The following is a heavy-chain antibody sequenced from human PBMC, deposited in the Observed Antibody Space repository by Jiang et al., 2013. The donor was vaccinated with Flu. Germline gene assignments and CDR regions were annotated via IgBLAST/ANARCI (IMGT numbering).Heavy chain of an antibody. D-gene: IGHD5-12*01. Sequence: QLLESGGGLVQPGGSLRLSCAASGFTFSSYAMSWVRQAPGKGLEWVSAISGSGGSTYYADSVKGRFTISRDNSKNTLYLQMNSLRAEDTAVYYCANLDIVATIGKFDYWGQGTLVIVSS. CDR2: ISGSGGST. V-gene: IGHV3-23*01. CDR3: ANLDIVATIGKFDY. CDR1: GFTFSSYA. J-gene: IGHJ4*02.